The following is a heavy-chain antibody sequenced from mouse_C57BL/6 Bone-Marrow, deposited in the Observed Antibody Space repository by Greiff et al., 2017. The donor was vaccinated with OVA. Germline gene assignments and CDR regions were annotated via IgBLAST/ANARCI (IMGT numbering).Heavy chain of an antibody. D-gene: IGHD1-1*01. Sequence: VQLQQPGAELVKPGASVKVSCKASGYTFTSYWMHWVKQRPGQGLEWIGRIHPSDSDTNYNQKFKGKATLTVDKSSSTDYMQLSSLTSEDSEVYYCAIGTTVVATDAMDYWGQGTSVTVSA. CDR1: GYTFTSYW. V-gene: IGHV1-74*01. J-gene: IGHJ4*01. CDR2: IHPSDSDT. CDR3: AIGTTVVATDAMDY.